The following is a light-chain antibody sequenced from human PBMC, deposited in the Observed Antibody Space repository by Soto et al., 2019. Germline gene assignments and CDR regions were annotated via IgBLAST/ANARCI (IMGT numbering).Light chain of an antibody. Sequence: IQMTQSPSSRSSSLGDRVTITCRASQGISNYLAWYQQKPGKVPKLLIYAASTLQSGVPSRFSGTGSGTEFPLTIRSLKPDDFATYYCQQYNSYWTFGQGTKVDIK. J-gene: IGKJ1*01. V-gene: IGKV1-27*01. CDR2: AAS. CDR1: QGISNY. CDR3: QQYNSYWT.